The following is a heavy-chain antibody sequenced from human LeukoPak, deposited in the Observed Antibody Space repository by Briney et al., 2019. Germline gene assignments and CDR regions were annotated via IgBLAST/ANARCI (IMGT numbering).Heavy chain of an antibody. D-gene: IGHD6-13*01. V-gene: IGHV3-9*01. Sequence: PGRSLRLSCAASGFTFDDYAMHSVRQAPGKGLEWVAGISWNSGSIGYADSVKGRVTISRDNAKNSLYLQMNSLRAEDTALYYCAKGGILAAAGTGDYFDYWGQGTLVTVSS. CDR3: AKGGILAAAGTGDYFDY. CDR1: GFTFDDYA. J-gene: IGHJ4*02. CDR2: ISWNSGSI.